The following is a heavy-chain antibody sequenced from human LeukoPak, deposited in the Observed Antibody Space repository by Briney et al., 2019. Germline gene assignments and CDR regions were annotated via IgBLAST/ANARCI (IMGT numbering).Heavy chain of an antibody. CDR1: GGSFSGYY. CDR3: ARGQAARQRRWFDP. J-gene: IGHJ5*02. D-gene: IGHD6-6*01. CDR2: IYYGAST. Sequence: SETLSLTCAVYGGSFSGYYWSWIRQPPGKGLEWIGYIYYGASTNYNPSLKSRVTISVDTSKNQFSLKLSSVTAADTAVYYCARGQAARQRRWFDPWGQGTLVTVSS. V-gene: IGHV4-59*01.